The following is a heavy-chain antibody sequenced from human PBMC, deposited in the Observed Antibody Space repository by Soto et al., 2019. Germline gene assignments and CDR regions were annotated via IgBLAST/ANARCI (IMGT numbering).Heavy chain of an antibody. CDR2: IIPIFGTA. D-gene: IGHD3-22*01. CDR1: GGTFSSYA. Sequence: GASVKVSCKASGGTFSSYAISWVRQAPGQGLEWMGGIIPIFGTANYAQKFKGRVTITADESTSTAYMELSSLRSEDTAVYYCAREKYYYDSSGYYYDYWGQGTLVTVSS. V-gene: IGHV1-69*13. CDR3: AREKYYYDSSGYYYDY. J-gene: IGHJ4*02.